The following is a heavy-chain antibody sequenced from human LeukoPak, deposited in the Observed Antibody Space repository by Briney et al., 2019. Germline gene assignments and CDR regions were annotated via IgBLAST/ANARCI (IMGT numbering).Heavy chain of an antibody. V-gene: IGHV3-21*04. CDR1: GFTLSSYT. D-gene: IGHD2-15*01. Sequence: GGSLRLSCAASGFTLSSYTMNWVRQAPGKGLEWVSCISSSSSYIHYADSVKGRFTISRDNSKNTLYLQMSSLRAEDTAVYFCVRGYSFGPYGMDVWGQGTTVTVSS. CDR3: VRGYSFGPYGMDV. CDR2: ISSSSSYI. J-gene: IGHJ6*02.